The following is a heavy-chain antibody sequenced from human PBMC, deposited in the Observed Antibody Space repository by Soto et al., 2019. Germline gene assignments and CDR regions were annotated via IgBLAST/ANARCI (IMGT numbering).Heavy chain of an antibody. CDR3: ARVPKDYGDYGWGWCDR. J-gene: IGHJ5*02. D-gene: IGHD4-17*01. CDR1: GFTFSSYG. CDR2: IWSDGSNK. V-gene: IGHV3-33*01. Sequence: QVHLVESGGGVVRPGRSLRLSCAASGFTFSSYGMHWVRQAPGKGLQWVAVIWSDGSNKYYVDSVQGRFRISRDNSKNTLYLQMDNLSAEDTAVYYCARVPKDYGDYGWGWCDRWGQGAQVTVSS.